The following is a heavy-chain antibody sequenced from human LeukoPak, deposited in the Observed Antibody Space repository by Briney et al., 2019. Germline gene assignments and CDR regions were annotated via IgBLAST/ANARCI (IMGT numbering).Heavy chain of an antibody. J-gene: IGHJ3*02. V-gene: IGHV3-33*01. D-gene: IGHD2-15*01. CDR1: GFTFSSYG. CDR3: ARDHRIVGYCSGGSCYSGAFDI. Sequence: PGGPLRLSCAASGFTFSSYGMHWVRQAPGRGLEWVAVIWYDGSNKYYADSVKGRFTISRDNPKNTLYLQMNSLRAEDTAVYYCARDHRIVGYCSGGSCYSGAFDIWGQGTMVTVSS. CDR2: IWYDGSNK.